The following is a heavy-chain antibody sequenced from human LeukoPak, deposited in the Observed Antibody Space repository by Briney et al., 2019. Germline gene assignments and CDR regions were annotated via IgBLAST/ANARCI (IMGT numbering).Heavy chain of an antibody. D-gene: IGHD5-18*01. V-gene: IGHV3-30-3*01. CDR1: GFTFSSYA. Sequence: GGSLRLSCAASGFTFSSYAMHWVRQAPGKGLEWVAVISYDGSNKYYADSVKGRFTISRDNSKNTLYLQMNSLRAEDTAVYYCARNPGTAPTYYYMDVWGKGTTVTVSS. CDR3: ARNPGTAPTYYYMDV. CDR2: ISYDGSNK. J-gene: IGHJ6*03.